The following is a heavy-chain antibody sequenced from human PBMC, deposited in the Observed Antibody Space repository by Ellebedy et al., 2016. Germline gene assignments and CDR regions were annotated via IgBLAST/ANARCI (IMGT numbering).Heavy chain of an antibody. CDR3: AREGVAVDGAFDI. J-gene: IGHJ3*02. CDR1: GHSLSRGNYF. Sequence: SETLSLXCTVSGHSLSRGNYFWSWIRQPAGKGPEWIGRIYISGDTNYNPSLKSRVSMSIDTARNQLSLKVNSVTAADTALYYCAREGVAVDGAFDIWGQGTMVTVSS. V-gene: IGHV4-61*02. D-gene: IGHD6-19*01. CDR2: IYISGDT.